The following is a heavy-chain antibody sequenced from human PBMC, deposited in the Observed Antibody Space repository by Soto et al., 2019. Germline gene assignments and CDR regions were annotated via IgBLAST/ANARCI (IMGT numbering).Heavy chain of an antibody. V-gene: IGHV4-31*03. CDR3: ASIYSSSWYPFDY. Sequence: KTSETLSLTCTVSGGSISSGGYYWSWIRQHPGKGLEWIGYIYYSGSTYYNPSLKSRVTISVDTSKNQFSLKLSSVTAADTAVYYCASIYSSSWYPFDYWGQGTLVTVSS. D-gene: IGHD6-13*01. J-gene: IGHJ4*02. CDR1: GGSISSGGYY. CDR2: IYYSGST.